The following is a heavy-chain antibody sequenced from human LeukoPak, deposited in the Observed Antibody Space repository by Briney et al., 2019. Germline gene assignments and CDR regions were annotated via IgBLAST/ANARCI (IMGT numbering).Heavy chain of an antibody. V-gene: IGHV3-30*18. CDR3: AKDLGQWLATRGYFDY. CDR2: ISYDGSNK. D-gene: IGHD6-19*01. CDR1: GFTFSSYG. J-gene: IGHJ4*02. Sequence: GGSLRLSCAASGFTFSSYGMHWVRQAPGKGLEWVAVISYDGSNKYYADSVKGRFTISRDNSKNTLYLQMNSLRAEDTAVYYCAKDLGQWLATRGYFDYWGQGTLVTVSS.